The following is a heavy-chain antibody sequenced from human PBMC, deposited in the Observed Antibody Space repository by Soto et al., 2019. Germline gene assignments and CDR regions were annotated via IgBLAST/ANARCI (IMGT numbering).Heavy chain of an antibody. CDR1: GDSITRSGFY. CDR2: MYHTGST. V-gene: IGHV4-39*01. D-gene: IGHD3-10*01. Sequence: LHLHESGPGLVKPSETLSLSCSVSGDSITRSGFYWAWIRRPPGKELEWIGSMYHTGSTYYKPSLESRLTMSVDTSKSQFSLRLTSMTAADAGVYFCARVRGGDTHVFDFWGQGARVTVSS. J-gene: IGHJ4*02. CDR3: ARVRGGDTHVFDF.